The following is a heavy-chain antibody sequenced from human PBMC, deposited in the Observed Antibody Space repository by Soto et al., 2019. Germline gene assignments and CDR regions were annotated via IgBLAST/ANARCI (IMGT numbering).Heavy chain of an antibody. CDR2: INHSGST. CDR3: ASRNL. CDR1: GGSFSGYY. V-gene: IGHV4-34*01. J-gene: IGHJ4*02. Sequence: PSETRSLTCAVYGGSFSGYYWSWIRQPPGRGLEWIGEINHSGSTNYNPSLKSRVTISVDTSKNQLYLKLSSVTAADTAVYYCASRNLWGQGILVTAPQ.